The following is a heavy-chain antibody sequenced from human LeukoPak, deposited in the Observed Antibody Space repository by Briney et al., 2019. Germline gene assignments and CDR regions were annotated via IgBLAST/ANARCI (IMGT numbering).Heavy chain of an antibody. J-gene: IGHJ3*02. V-gene: IGHV3-48*01. D-gene: IGHD3-9*01. CDR1: GFTFSSYS. Sequence: QSGGSLRLSCAASGFTFSSYSMNWVRQAPGKGLEWVPYISSSSSTIYYADSVKGRFTISRDNAKNSLYLQMNSLRAEDTAVYYCARDSLRYFDWLADAFDIWGQGTMVTVSS. CDR2: ISSSSSTI. CDR3: ARDSLRYFDWLADAFDI.